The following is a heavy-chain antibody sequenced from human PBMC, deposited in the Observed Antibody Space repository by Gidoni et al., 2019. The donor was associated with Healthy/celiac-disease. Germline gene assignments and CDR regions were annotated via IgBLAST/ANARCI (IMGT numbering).Heavy chain of an antibody. CDR1: GGPFSSYA. CDR3: ARVGNYYDSSGYYYFDY. J-gene: IGHJ4*02. D-gene: IGHD3-22*01. Sequence: QVQLVQSGAEVKKPGSSVKVSCKASGGPFSSYAISWVRQAPGQGLEWMGGIIPIFGTANYAQKFQGRVTITADESTSTAYMELSSLRSEDTAVYYCARVGNYYDSSGYYYFDYWGQGTLVTVSS. CDR2: IIPIFGTA. V-gene: IGHV1-69*01.